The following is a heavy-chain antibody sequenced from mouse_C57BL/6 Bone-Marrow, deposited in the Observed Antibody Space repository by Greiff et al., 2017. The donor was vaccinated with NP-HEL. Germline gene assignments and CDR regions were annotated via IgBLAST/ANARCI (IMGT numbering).Heavy chain of an antibody. V-gene: IGHV1-59*01. J-gene: IGHJ3*01. Sequence: VQLQQPGAELVRPGTSVKLSCKASGYTFTSYWMHWVKQRPGQGLEWIGVIDPSDSYTNYNQKFKGKATLTVDTSSSTAYMQLSSLTADDSAVYYCALDGSSLFAYWGQGTLVTVSA. D-gene: IGHD1-1*01. CDR2: IDPSDSYT. CDR3: ALDGSSLFAY. CDR1: GYTFTSYW.